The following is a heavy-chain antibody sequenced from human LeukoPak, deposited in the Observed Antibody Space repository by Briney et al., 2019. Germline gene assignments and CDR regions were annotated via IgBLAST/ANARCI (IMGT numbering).Heavy chain of an antibody. CDR2: IHADGTKI. D-gene: IGHD2-2*01. V-gene: IGHV3-30*02. CDR1: GFSFSQYG. Sequence: AGGSLRVSCAASGFSFSQYGMNWLSQAPGKGLEWVAFIHADGTKIYYRESVKGRFTVSRDNSNNILYLQMNGLTPEHTAIYFCAKDRVPATLYFDSWGQGTLVSVSS. J-gene: IGHJ4*02. CDR3: AKDRVPATLYFDS.